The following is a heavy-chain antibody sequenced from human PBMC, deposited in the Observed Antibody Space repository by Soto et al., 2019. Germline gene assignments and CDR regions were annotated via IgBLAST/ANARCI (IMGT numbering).Heavy chain of an antibody. V-gene: IGHV3-64*01. D-gene: IGHD5-18*01. J-gene: IGHJ4*02. CDR1: GFTFSTYA. CDR3: ARDGRAMNDY. Sequence: EVQLEESGGGLVQPGGSLRLSCAASGFTFSTYAMQWVRQAPEKGLEFVSSISSNGGTTNYAYSVKGRFTISRDNSRDTLYLQMGSLRPEDMAVYYCARDGRAMNDYWGQGTLVTVSS. CDR2: ISSNGGTT.